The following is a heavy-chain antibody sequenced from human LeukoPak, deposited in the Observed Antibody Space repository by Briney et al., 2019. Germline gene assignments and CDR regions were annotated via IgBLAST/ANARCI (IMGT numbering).Heavy chain of an antibody. J-gene: IGHJ3*02. CDR3: ARDPSRRGDAFDI. CDR1: GFTVSSNY. Sequence: GGPLRLSCAASGFTVSSNYMSWVRQAPGKGLEWVSVIYSGGSTYYADSVKGRFTISRDNSKNTLYLQMNSLRAEDTAVYYCARDPSRRGDAFDIWGQGTMVTVSS. V-gene: IGHV3-66*02. CDR2: IYSGGST.